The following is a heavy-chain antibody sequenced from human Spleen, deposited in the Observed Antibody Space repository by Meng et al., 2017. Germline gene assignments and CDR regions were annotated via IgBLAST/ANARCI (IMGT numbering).Heavy chain of an antibody. J-gene: IGHJ4*02. CDR3: ARRDSPNSGSYSY. V-gene: IGHV4-34*01. CDR1: GGSFGGYY. CDR2: INHSGST. Sequence: SETLSLTCAVYGGSFGGYYWSWIRQPPGKGLEWIGEINHSGSTNYNPSLKSRVTISVDTAKNQFSLKLSSVTAADTAVYYCARRDSPNSGSYSYWGQGTLVTVSS. D-gene: IGHD1-26*01.